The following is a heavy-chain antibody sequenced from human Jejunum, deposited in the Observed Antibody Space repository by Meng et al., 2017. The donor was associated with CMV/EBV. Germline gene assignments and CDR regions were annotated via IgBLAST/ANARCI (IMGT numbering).Heavy chain of an antibody. V-gene: IGHV1-46*01. J-gene: IGHJ4*02. CDR2: INPSDGST. CDR1: GYSFPNYF. CDR3: AREAQYYLDY. Sequence: CTTSGYSFPNYFLHWVRQAPGQGLEWMGVINPSDGSTTYAQKFQGRVTMTRDTSTSTLYVELSNLRSEDTAVYYCAREAQYYLDYWGQGTLVTVSS.